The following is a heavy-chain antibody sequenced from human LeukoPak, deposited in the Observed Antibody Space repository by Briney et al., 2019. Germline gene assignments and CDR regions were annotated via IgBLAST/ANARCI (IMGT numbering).Heavy chain of an antibody. V-gene: IGHV1-2*02. CDR2: INPNSGVT. Sequence: VASVKVSCKASGYMFTGYYIHWVRQAPGQGLGWMGWINPNSGVTKYAQKFQGRVTMTRDTSISTVYMEVSRLRSDDTAVYYCARDALNYGHLSPFDSWGQGTLVTVSS. D-gene: IGHD3-10*01. CDR1: GYMFTGYY. J-gene: IGHJ4*02. CDR3: ARDALNYGHLSPFDS.